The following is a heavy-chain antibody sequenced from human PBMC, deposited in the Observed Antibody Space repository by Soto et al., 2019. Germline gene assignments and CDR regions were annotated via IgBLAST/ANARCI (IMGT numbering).Heavy chain of an antibody. CDR2: IYYDGSNI. CDR3: ARVGGSVTSDY. J-gene: IGHJ4*02. CDR1: GFTFSAYG. D-gene: IGHD3-10*01. V-gene: IGHV3-33*01. Sequence: QVQLVESGGGVVQPGKSLRLSCAASGFTFSAYGMHWVSRAPGKGLEWVAMIYYDGSNIYYADSVKGRFTISRDNSKNTLYLKMNRLRAEDPDVYYCARVGGSVTSDYWGQGTMVTVSS.